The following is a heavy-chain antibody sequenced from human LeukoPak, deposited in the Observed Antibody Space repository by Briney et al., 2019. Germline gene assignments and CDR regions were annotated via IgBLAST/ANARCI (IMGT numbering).Heavy chain of an antibody. J-gene: IGHJ5*02. D-gene: IGHD6-13*01. CDR1: VYTLTELS. CDR3: ATDARGIHNWFDP. Sequence: ASVNVSCKVSVYTLTELSMHWVRQAPGKGLEWMGGFDPEDGETIYAQKFQGRVTMTEDTSTDTAYMELSSLRSEDTAVYYCATDARGIHNWFDPWGQGTLVTVSS. CDR2: FDPEDGET. V-gene: IGHV1-24*01.